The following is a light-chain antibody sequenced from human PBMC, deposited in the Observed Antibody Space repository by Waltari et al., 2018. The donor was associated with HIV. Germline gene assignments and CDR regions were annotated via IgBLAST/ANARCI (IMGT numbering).Light chain of an antibody. V-gene: IGLV1-47*01. J-gene: IGLJ2*01. CDR1: PSNLSNNY. CDR2: RKN. CDR3: AVWDDRLSGRL. Sequence: QSVLAQPRSVSGTPGQTVNISCSGSPSNLSNNYVYWYQQVTGVAPKLLIYRKNQRPSGVPDRFSGSKSGTSASLAISGLRTEDEAEYYCAVWDDRLSGRLFGGGTKVTVL.